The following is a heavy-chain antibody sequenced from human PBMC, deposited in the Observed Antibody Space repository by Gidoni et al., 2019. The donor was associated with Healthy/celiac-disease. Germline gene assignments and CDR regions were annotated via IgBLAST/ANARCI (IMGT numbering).Heavy chain of an antibody. CDR3: ARGQSYYMY. D-gene: IGHD3-10*01. Sequence: QLVESGGGLVQPGGSLRLSCAASGFTFSDHYMDWVRQAPGKGLEWVGRTRNKANSYTTEYAASVKGRFTISRDDSKNSLYLQMNSLKTEDTAVYYCARGQSYYMYWGQGTLVTVSS. V-gene: IGHV3-72*01. CDR2: TRNKANSYTT. CDR1: GFTFSDHY. J-gene: IGHJ4*02.